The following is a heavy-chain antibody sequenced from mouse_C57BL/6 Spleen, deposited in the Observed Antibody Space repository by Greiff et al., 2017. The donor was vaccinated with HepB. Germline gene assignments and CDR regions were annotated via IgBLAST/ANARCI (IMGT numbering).Heavy chain of an antibody. V-gene: IGHV1-26*01. CDR2: INPNNGGT. CDR1: GYTFTDYY. Sequence: EVQLQQSGPELVKPGASVKISCKASGYTFTDYYMNWVKQSHGKSLEWIGDINPNNGGTSYNQKFKGKATLTVDKSSSTAYMELRSRTSEDSAVYYCARGGNYYGGSAWFAYWGQRTLVTVSA. J-gene: IGHJ3*01. CDR3: ARGGNYYGGSAWFAY. D-gene: IGHD1-1*01.